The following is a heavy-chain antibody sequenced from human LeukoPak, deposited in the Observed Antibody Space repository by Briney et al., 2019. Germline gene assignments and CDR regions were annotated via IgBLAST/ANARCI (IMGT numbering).Heavy chain of an antibody. CDR2: XXXYNGNT. V-gene: IGHV1-18*01. J-gene: IGHJ6*02. Sequence: VASAKVSCKASGYTFTSXXXXXXXQAPGQGLEXXXXXXXYNGNTNYAQKLQGXVTMTTDTSTSTAYMELRSLRSDDTAVYYCARDRATVTTGGYYYGMDVWGQGTTVTVSS. D-gene: IGHD4-17*01. CDR3: ARDRATVTTGGYYYGMDV. CDR1: GYTFTSXX.